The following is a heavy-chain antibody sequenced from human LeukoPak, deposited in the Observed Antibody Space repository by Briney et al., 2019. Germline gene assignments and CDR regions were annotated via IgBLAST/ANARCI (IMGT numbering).Heavy chain of an antibody. CDR2: INPNSGGT. J-gene: IGHJ5*02. CDR3: ARGPEVRGDDWELPS. V-gene: IGHV1-2*02. D-gene: IGHD1-26*01. CDR1: GYTFTGYY. Sequence: ASVKVSCKASGYTFTGYYMHWVRQAPGQGLEWMGWINPNSGGTNYAQKFQGRVTMSRDTSISTAYMELSRLRSDDTAVYYCARGPEVRGDDWELPSWGQGTLVTVSS.